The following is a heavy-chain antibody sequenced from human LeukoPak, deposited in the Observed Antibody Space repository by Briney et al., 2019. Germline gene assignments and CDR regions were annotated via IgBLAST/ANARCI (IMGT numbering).Heavy chain of an antibody. Sequence: GESLKISCKGSGYSFTSYWNGWGRQLPGKGLEGGGIIYPGDSDTRYSPSFQGQVTISADKSISPAYLQWSSLKASDTAMYYCARRKDRYSYGYSPVDYWGQGTLVTVSS. CDR1: GYSFTSYW. D-gene: IGHD5-18*01. V-gene: IGHV5-51*01. CDR3: ARRKDRYSYGYSPVDY. J-gene: IGHJ4*02. CDR2: IYPGDSDT.